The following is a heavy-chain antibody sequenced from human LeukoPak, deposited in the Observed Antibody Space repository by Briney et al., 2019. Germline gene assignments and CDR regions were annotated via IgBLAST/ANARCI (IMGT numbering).Heavy chain of an antibody. D-gene: IGHD5-12*01. CDR1: GGSISSSSYY. V-gene: IGHV4-39*01. J-gene: IGHJ4*02. CDR3: ARYKVAYFDY. Sequence: PSETLSLTCTVSGGSISSSSYYWGWIRLPPGKGLEWIGSIYYSGSTYYNPSLKSRVTISVDTSKNQFSLKLSSVTAADTAVYYCARYKVAYFDYWGQGTLVTVSS. CDR2: IYYSGST.